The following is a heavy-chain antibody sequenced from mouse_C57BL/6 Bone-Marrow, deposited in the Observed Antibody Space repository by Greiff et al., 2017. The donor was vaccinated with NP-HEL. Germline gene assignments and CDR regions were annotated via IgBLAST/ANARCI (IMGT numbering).Heavy chain of an antibody. CDR1: GYTFTSYW. J-gene: IGHJ4*01. CDR3: ARGGDFFYAMDY. Sequence: VQLQQPGAELVKPGASVTLSCKASGYTFTSYWMHWVKQRPGQGLEWIGMIHPNSGSTNYNEKFKSKATLTVDKSSSTAYMQLSSLTSEDSAVYYCARGGDFFYAMDYWGQGTSVTVSS. V-gene: IGHV1-64*01. CDR2: IHPNSGST.